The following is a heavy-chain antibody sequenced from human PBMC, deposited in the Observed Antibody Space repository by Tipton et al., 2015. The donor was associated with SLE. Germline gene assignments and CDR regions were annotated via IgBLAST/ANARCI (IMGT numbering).Heavy chain of an antibody. CDR3: AKDLAVAGHPSDY. V-gene: IGHV3-23*01. CDR1: RFIFSTYG. D-gene: IGHD6-19*01. Sequence: SLRLSCAASRFIFSTYGMRWVRPSPEKGMEWVSSISGSDGSTYYADSVKGRFTISRDNSKNTLYLQMNSLRTEDTALYYCAKDLAVAGHPSDYWGQGTLVTVSS. CDR2: ISGSDGST. J-gene: IGHJ4*02.